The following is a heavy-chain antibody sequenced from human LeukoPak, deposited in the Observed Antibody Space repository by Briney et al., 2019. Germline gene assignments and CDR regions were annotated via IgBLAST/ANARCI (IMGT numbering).Heavy chain of an antibody. Sequence: SETLSLTCSVSGGSVTSDSDYWSWIRQPPGKGLEWIGYLHYTGSTTYNPSLKSRVTISVDMSKNQFSLKLSSVTAADSAVYYCARDQPGLDAFDIWGQGTMVTVSS. CDR3: ARDQPGLDAFDI. J-gene: IGHJ3*02. D-gene: IGHD1-14*01. CDR1: GGSVTSDSDY. V-gene: IGHV4-61*01. CDR2: LHYTGST.